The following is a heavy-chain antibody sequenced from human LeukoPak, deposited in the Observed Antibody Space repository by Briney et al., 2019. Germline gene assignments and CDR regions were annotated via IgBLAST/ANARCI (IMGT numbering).Heavy chain of an antibody. CDR1: GFTFSSYT. CDR2: ISSSSGYI. V-gene: IGHV3-21*04. CDR3: AKQWFDAPIPDY. D-gene: IGHD3-10*01. Sequence: KSGGSLRLSCAASGFTFSSYTMNWVRQAPGKGLEWVSSISSSSGYIYYADSVKGRFTISRDNSKNTLYLQMNSLRAEDTAVYYCAKQWFDAPIPDYWGQGTLVTVSS. J-gene: IGHJ4*02.